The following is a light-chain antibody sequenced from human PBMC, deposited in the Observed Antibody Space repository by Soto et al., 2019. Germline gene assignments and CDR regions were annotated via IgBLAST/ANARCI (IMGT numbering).Light chain of an antibody. CDR1: QGIGSN. Sequence: IQLTQSPSSLSASGGDRVTITCRASQGIGSNLAWYLQKPGEAPKLLVYGASTLQGGVPTRFSGSGSWTLFPLTITSLQPEDFATYFCQQSNSYPLTCGGGTKVEIK. CDR2: GAS. J-gene: IGKJ4*02. CDR3: QQSNSYPLT. V-gene: IGKV1-9*01.